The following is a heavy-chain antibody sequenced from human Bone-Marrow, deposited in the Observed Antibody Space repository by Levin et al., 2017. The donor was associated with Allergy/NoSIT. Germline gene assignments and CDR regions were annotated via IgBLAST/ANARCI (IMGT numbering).Heavy chain of an antibody. D-gene: IGHD1-26*01. J-gene: IGHJ4*02. CDR1: GFIFSSYG. CDR2: ISDDGSNQ. CDR3: AKDWSYQDYFEY. Sequence: HTGGSLRLSCVASGFIFSSYGMHWVRQAPGKGLEWVAFISDDGSNQYYAESVKGRFTVARDNSKNTVYLQMNNLRSDDTGVYYCAKDWSYQDYFEYWGQGTLVTVSS. V-gene: IGHV3-30*18.